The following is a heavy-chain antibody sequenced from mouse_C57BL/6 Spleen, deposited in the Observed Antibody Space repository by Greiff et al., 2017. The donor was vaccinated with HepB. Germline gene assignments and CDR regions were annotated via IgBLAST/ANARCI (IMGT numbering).Heavy chain of an antibody. J-gene: IGHJ4*01. CDR1: GSTFTSYG. D-gene: IGHD3-1*01. Sequence: VQLQQSGAELARPGASVKLSCKASGSTFTSYGISWVKQRTGQGLEWIGEIYPRSGNTYYSEKFKGKATLTADKSSSTAYMELLSLTSEDSAVYFCARSGSYAMDYWGQGTSVTVSS. CDR2: IYPRSGNT. CDR3: ARSGSYAMDY. V-gene: IGHV1-81*01.